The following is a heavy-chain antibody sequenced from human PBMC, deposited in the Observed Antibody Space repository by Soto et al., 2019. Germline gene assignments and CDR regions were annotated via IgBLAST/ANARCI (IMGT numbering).Heavy chain of an antibody. CDR1: GGSISSSSYY. CDR3: ARQELVDTAMDLFDY. V-gene: IGHV4-39*01. D-gene: IGHD5-18*01. J-gene: IGHJ4*02. Sequence: SETLSLTCTVSGGSISSSSYYWGWIRQPPGKGLEWIGSIYYSGSTYYNPSLKSRVTISVDTSKSQFSLKLSSVTAADTAVYYCARQELVDTAMDLFDYWGQGTLVTVSS. CDR2: IYYSGST.